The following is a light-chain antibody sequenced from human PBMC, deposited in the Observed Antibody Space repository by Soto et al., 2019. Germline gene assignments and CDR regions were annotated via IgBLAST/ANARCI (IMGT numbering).Light chain of an antibody. J-gene: IGKJ2*01. Sequence: AIPLTQSPSSLSASVGDRVTITCRASQGISSALAWYQHKPGKAPKLLIYDASSLDSGVPSRFSGSGSGTDFTLAISSLQPDDVATYYCQQFNNSPRYTFGQGTKLEIQ. CDR3: QQFNNSPRYT. CDR2: DAS. CDR1: QGISSA. V-gene: IGKV1D-13*01.